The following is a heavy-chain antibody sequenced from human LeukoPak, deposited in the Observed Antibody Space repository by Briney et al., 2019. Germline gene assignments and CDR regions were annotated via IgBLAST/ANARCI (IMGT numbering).Heavy chain of an antibody. J-gene: IGHJ6*04. V-gene: IGHV3-48*03. CDR1: GYTFSSYE. CDR2: ISSSGSTI. CDR3: AELGITMIGGV. Sequence: GGSLRLSCAASGYTFSSYEMNWVREAPGKGLEWVSYISSSGSTIYYADSVKGRFTISRDNAKNSLYLQMNSLRAEDTAVYYCAELGITMIGGVWGKGTTVTISS. D-gene: IGHD3-10*02.